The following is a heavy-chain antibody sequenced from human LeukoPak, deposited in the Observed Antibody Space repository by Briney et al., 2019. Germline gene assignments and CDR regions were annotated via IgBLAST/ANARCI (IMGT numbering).Heavy chain of an antibody. D-gene: IGHD3-10*02. V-gene: IGHV3-48*04. CDR3: AERGITMIGGV. CDR2: ISSNGSTR. Sequence: GGSLRLSCAASGFTFSTYSMNWVRQAPGKGLEWVSYISSNGSTRYYADSVKGRFTISRDNAKNSLYLQMNSLRVEDTAVYYCAERGITMIGGVWGKGTTVTISS. CDR1: GFTFSTYS. J-gene: IGHJ6*04.